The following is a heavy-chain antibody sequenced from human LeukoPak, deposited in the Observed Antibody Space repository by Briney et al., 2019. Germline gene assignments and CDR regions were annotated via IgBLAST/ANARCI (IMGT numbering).Heavy chain of an antibody. J-gene: IGHJ1*01. Sequence: ASVTVSCKASGYTFTDYYMHWVRQAPGQGLEWMGWINPNSGGANYAQKFQGRVTMTRDTSISTAYMELSRLRSDDTAIFYCARKDSSDWNGTEYFQHWGQGTLVTVSS. CDR2: INPNSGGA. CDR3: ARKDSSDWNGTEYFQH. D-gene: IGHD6-19*01. CDR1: GYTFTDYY. V-gene: IGHV1-2*02.